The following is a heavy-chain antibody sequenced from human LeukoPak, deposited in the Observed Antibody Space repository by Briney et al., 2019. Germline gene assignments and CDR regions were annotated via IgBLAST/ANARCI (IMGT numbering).Heavy chain of an antibody. D-gene: IGHD1-1*01. Sequence: RSLRLSCAASGFTFSSYAMHWVRQAPGKGLEWVAVISYDGSNNYYADSVKGRFTISRDNSEHTLSLQMNSLRVEDTAVYYCVRELERRFDYWGLGALVTVSS. CDR2: ISYDGSNN. V-gene: IGHV3-30-3*01. J-gene: IGHJ4*02. CDR1: GFTFSSYA. CDR3: VRELERRFDY.